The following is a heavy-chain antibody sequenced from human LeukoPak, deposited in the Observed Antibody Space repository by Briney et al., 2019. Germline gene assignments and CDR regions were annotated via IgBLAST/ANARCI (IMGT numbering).Heavy chain of an antibody. CDR2: IYTSGST. V-gene: IGHV4-4*07. J-gene: IGHJ5*02. Sequence: SETLSLTCTVSGDSIRNYYWSWIRQPAGKGLEWIGRIYTSGSTNYNPSLKSRVTMSVDTSKNQFSLRLSSVTAADTAVYYCARHGPPAYGSINWFDPWGQGTLVTVSS. CDR3: ARHGPPAYGSINWFDP. D-gene: IGHD3-10*01. CDR1: GDSIRNYY.